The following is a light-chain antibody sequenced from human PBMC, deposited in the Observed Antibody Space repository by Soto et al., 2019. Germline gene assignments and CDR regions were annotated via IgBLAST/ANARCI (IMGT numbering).Light chain of an antibody. V-gene: IGLV1-47*01. CDR1: NSNIGNEY. CDR3: LTWDDSRRGVV. J-gene: IGLJ2*01. CDR2: RNN. Sequence: QSVLVQPPSVSGTPGQRVTISCSGSNSNIGNEYVYWYQQLPGRTPTVLIYRNNERPSGVPDRFSGSKSGTSASLIIHVLRSEDEADYYCLTWDDSRRGVVIGGGTKLTVL.